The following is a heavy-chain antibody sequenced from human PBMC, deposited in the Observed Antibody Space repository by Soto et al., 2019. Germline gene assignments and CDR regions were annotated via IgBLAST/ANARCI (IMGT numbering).Heavy chain of an antibody. J-gene: IGHJ6*02. Sequence: GGSLRLSCAASDVTFNNAWMNWVRQAPGKGLEWVGRIKSKTYGGATDYAAPVKGRFILSRDDSKNTVYLHMNSLKTEDTGVYFCSILTVVADRDYGMDVWGQGTTVTVSS. CDR3: SILTVVADRDYGMDV. CDR1: DVTFNNAW. D-gene: IGHD2-21*01. CDR2: IKSKTYGGAT. V-gene: IGHV3-15*07.